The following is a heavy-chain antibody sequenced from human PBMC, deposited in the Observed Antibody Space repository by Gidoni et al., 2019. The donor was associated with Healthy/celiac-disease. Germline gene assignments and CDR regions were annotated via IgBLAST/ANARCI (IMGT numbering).Heavy chain of an antibody. J-gene: IGHJ4*02. Sequence: QVQLQESGPGLVKPSQPLSLTCTVSGGSISSGGYYWSWFRQHPGKGLELIGYIYYSGSTYYNPSLKSRVTISVDTSKNQFSLKLSSVTAADTAVYYCASLLWFGASPAEDYWGQGTLVTVSS. D-gene: IGHD3-10*01. CDR2: IYYSGST. CDR3: ASLLWFGASPAEDY. CDR1: GGSISSGGYY. V-gene: IGHV4-31*03.